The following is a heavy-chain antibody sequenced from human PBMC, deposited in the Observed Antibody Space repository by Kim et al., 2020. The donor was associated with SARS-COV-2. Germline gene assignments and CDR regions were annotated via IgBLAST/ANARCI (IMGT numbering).Heavy chain of an antibody. D-gene: IGHD3-3*01. Sequence: SLKSRATISVETSKNQVSLKLSSVTAADTAVYYCARGRITIFGVVTEFDYWGQGTLVTVSS. CDR3: ARGRITIFGVVTEFDY. J-gene: IGHJ4*02. V-gene: IGHV4-31*02.